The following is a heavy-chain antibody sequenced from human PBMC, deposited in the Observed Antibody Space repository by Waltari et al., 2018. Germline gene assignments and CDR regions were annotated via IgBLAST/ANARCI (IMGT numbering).Heavy chain of an antibody. J-gene: IGHJ4*02. V-gene: IGHV4-59*01. CDR3: ARELWVAETRGYYLDF. CDR1: GGSIGTYF. CDR2: TSYSGST. D-gene: IGHD2-15*01. Sequence: QVQLQESGPGLVKPSATLSLTCSVPGGSIGTYFWSWIRQPPGKGLQWIGVTSYSGSTHYNPSLKSRVTLSVDASKSQFSLRLTSVTAADTAVYYCARELWVAETRGYYLDFWGRGLLVTVFS.